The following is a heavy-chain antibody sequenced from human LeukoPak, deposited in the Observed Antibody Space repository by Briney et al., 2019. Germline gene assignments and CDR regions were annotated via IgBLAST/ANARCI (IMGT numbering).Heavy chain of an antibody. D-gene: IGHD3-22*01. CDR3: ARDEVAYYYDSSGYD. V-gene: IGHV3-21*01. Sequence: GGSLRLSCAASGFTFSSYSMNWVRQAPGKGLEWVSSISSSSSYIYYADSVKGRFTISRDSAKNSLYLQMNSLRAEDTAVYYCARDEVAYYYDSSGYDWGQGTLVTVSS. CDR1: GFTFSSYS. J-gene: IGHJ4*02. CDR2: ISSSSSYI.